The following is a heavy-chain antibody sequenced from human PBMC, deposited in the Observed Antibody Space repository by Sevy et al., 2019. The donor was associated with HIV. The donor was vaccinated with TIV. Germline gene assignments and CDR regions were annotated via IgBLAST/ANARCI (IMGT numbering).Heavy chain of an antibody. V-gene: IGHV3-21*01. D-gene: IGHD4-17*01. CDR2: ISSTSSYI. J-gene: IGHJ6*02. CDR3: ARYTHDYGDYAPQGYGMDV. Sequence: GGSLRLSCAASGFSFSSYSINWVRQAPGKGLEWVSFISSTSSYIYYADSVKGRFTISRDKAKNSLYLQRNSLRAEDTAVYYCARYTHDYGDYAPQGYGMDVWGQGTTVTVSS. CDR1: GFSFSSYS.